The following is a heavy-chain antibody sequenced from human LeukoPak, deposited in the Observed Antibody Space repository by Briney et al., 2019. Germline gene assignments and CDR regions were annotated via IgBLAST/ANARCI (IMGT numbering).Heavy chain of an antibody. CDR1: GFIFSTYS. J-gene: IGHJ6*03. CDR3: ARLLATWDYYYMDV. V-gene: IGHV3-48*02. Sequence: PGGSQRLSCAGSGFIFSTYSIKWVRQAPGKGLEWVSYIGGSGSFIYYADSVKGRFTISRDNAKNSVYLQMNSLRDEDTAVYFCARLLATWDYYYMDVWGKGTTVTVSS. CDR2: IGGSGSFI. D-gene: IGHD3-3*02.